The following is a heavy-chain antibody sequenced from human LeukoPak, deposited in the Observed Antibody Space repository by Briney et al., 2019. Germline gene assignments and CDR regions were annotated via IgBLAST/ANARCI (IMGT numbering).Heavy chain of an antibody. CDR2: INPNSGGT. CDR3: ARDLYYGSGSLDY. D-gene: IGHD3-10*01. J-gene: IGHJ4*02. Sequence: ASVKVSCKASGYTFTGYYMHWVRQAPGQGLEWMGWINPNSGGTNHAQKFQGRVTMTRDTSISTAYMELSRLRSDDTAVYYCARDLYYGSGSLDYWGQGTLVTVSS. V-gene: IGHV1-2*02. CDR1: GYTFTGYY.